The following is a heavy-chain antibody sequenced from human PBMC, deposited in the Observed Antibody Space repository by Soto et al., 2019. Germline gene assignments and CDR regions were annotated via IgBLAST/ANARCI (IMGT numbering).Heavy chain of an antibody. J-gene: IGHJ5*02. CDR2: ISNSGHSA. D-gene: IGHD5-12*01. Sequence: QPGGSLRLSCAASGFTFSSYAMNWVRQAPGKGLEWISVISNSGHSAYYADSVKGRFTISRDNSKNTLYLQIKSLRAEDTAAYYCAKGGPTFPNWFGPWGQGTLVTVSS. V-gene: IGHV3-23*01. CDR1: GFTFSSYA. CDR3: AKGGPTFPNWFGP.